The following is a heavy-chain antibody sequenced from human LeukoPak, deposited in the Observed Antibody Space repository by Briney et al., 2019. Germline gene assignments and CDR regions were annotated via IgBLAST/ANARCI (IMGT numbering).Heavy chain of an antibody. Sequence: SLTLSCAASGFTFSSYWWRWVRQPPGKGLEWVSRINSDGSNTTYADSMKGRFTISRDHAKNTLYLQMNSLRAEDTAVYYCARGGSGTMGYWGQGTLVTGSS. V-gene: IGHV3-74*01. CDR2: INSDGSNT. D-gene: IGHD3-10*01. CDR1: GFTFSSYW. CDR3: ARGGSGTMGY. J-gene: IGHJ4*02.